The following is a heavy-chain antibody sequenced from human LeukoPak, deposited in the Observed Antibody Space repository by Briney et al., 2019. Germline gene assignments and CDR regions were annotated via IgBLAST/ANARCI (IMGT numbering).Heavy chain of an antibody. J-gene: IGHJ4*02. CDR2: ITWNGDKT. CDR1: GFKFDDYD. CDR3: ARDRLGDYDHSGYYDK. D-gene: IGHD3-22*01. V-gene: IGHV3-20*04. Sequence: PGGSLRLSCTASGFKFDDYDMSWVRQVPGKGLEWVSGITWNGDKTGYADSVKGRFTISRDNAKNSVYLQMNNLRAEDTAVYYCARDRLGDYDHSGYYDKWGQGTLVTVSS.